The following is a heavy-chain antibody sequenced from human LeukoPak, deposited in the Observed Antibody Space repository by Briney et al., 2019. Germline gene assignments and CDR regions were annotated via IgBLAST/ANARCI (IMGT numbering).Heavy chain of an antibody. CDR3: VKTSVRWLQTYYFDY. CDR1: GFSFDEYA. V-gene: IGHV3-43D*04. CDR2: ISWDGGSR. J-gene: IGHJ4*02. Sequence: GGSLRLSCAASGFSFDEYAMHWVRQPPGKGLEWVSLISWDGGSRYYPDSVKGRFTISRDNSKNSLYLQMNSLRADDTAFYHCVKTSVRWLQTYYFDYWGRGTLVSVSS. D-gene: IGHD5-24*01.